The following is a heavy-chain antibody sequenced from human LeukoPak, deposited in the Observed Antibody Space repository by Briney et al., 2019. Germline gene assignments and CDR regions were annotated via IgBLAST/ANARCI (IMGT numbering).Heavy chain of an antibody. J-gene: IGHJ4*02. CDR2: IYYSGST. CDR1: GGSISSSSYY. Sequence: SETLSLTCTASGGSISSSSYYWGWIRQPPGKGLEWIGSIYYSGSTYYNPSLKSRVTISVDTSKNQFSLKLSSVTAADTAVYYCARQGLHSDYWGQGTLVTVSS. D-gene: IGHD4-11*01. CDR3: ARQGLHSDY. V-gene: IGHV4-39*01.